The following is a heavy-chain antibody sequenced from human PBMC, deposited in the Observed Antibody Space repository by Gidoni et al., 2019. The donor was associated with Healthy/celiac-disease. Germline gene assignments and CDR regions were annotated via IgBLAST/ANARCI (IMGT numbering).Heavy chain of an antibody. CDR3: AGGGVIMHY. CDR1: GGSVSSGSYY. V-gene: IGHV4-61*01. CDR2: IYYSGST. J-gene: IGHJ4*02. Sequence: QVQLQESGPGLVKPSATLSLTCTVPGGSVSSGSYYWRWIRQPPGKGLEWMGYIYYSGSTNYNPSLESRNNISVDTSKSQFSLKPSSVTAADTAMYYCAGGGVIMHYWGQGTLVTVSS. D-gene: IGHD3-10*01.